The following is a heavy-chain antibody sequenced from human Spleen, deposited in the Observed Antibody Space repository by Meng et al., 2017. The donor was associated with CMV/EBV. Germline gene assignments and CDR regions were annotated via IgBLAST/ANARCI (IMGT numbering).Heavy chain of an antibody. D-gene: IGHD2-2*02. CDR3: ARSLKGSTSCYRCFDY. J-gene: IGHJ4*02. CDR1: GGTFSSDT. Sequence: SVKVSCKASGGTFSSDTISWVRQAPGQGLEWMGRIVPILGIANYAQKFQGRVTITADKSTSTAYMELSSLRSEDTAVYYCARSLKGSTSCYRCFDYWGQGTLLTVPS. V-gene: IGHV1-69*02. CDR2: IVPILGIA.